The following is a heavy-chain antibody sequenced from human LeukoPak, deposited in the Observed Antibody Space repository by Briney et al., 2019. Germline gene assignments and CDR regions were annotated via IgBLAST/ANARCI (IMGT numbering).Heavy chain of an antibody. Sequence: PGGSLRLSCAASGFTFSSYSMNWVRQAPGKGLEWVSSISSSSSYIYYADSVKGRFTISRDNSKNTLYLQMNSLSAEDTAVYYCAKEGQAFYDFPDYWGQGILVTVSS. D-gene: IGHD3-3*01. J-gene: IGHJ4*02. CDR3: AKEGQAFYDFPDY. CDR1: GFTFSSYS. V-gene: IGHV3-21*01. CDR2: ISSSSSYI.